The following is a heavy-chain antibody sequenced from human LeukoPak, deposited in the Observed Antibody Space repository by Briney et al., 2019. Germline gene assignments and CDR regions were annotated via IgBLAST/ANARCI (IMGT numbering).Heavy chain of an antibody. Sequence: PSETLSLTCTVSGGSISSYYWSWIRQPPGKGLEWIGYIYSGSTNYNPSLKSRVTISVDTSKHQFSMKLKSVTAADTAVYFCARGRWLPNAFDIWGQGTMVTVFS. D-gene: IGHD5-24*01. J-gene: IGHJ3*02. CDR3: ARGRWLPNAFDI. V-gene: IGHV4-59*01. CDR2: IYSGST. CDR1: GGSISSYY.